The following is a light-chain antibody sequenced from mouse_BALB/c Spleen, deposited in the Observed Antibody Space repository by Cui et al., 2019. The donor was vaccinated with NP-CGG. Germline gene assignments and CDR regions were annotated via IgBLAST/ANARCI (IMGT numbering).Light chain of an antibody. J-gene: IGLJ1*01. CDR2: GTN. Sequence: QAVFTQESTRTTSPGETVTLTCRSSTGAVTTNNYANWIQEKPDHLFTGLIGGTNNRVPGVPARFSGSLIGDKAALTITGAQTEDEAIYFCALWYSNHWVFGGGTKLTVL. CDR1: TGAVTTNNY. CDR3: ALWYSNHWV. V-gene: IGLV1*01.